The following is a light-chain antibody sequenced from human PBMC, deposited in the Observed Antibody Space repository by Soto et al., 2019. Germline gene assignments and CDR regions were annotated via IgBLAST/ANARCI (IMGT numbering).Light chain of an antibody. CDR3: QQHGSF. CDR1: QSVSSSY. Sequence: KEMTQSPATLSVYQGERATLSCRASQSVSSSYLAWYQQKPGQAPRLLIYGASSRATGIPDRFSGSGSGTDFTLTISRLEPEDFAVYYCQQHGSFFRGGTKVDI. V-gene: IGKV3-20*01. J-gene: IGKJ4*01. CDR2: GAS.